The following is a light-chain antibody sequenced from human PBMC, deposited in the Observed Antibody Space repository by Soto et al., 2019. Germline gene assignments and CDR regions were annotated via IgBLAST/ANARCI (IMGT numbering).Light chain of an antibody. CDR2: GTS. V-gene: IGKV3-20*01. CDR1: QNVGSRY. J-gene: IGKJ1*01. CDR3: QQYGSSPRT. Sequence: IVLTQSPGTLSLSPGERATLSCRASQNVGSRYLAWYQQKPAQAPRLLIYGTSNRATGIPDRFRGSGSGTDFSLTISSLEPGDLAVYYCQQYGSSPRTFGQGTKVDSK.